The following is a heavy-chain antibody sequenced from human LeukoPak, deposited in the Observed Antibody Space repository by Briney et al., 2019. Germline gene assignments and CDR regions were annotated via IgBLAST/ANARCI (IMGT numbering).Heavy chain of an antibody. V-gene: IGHV4-38-2*01. CDR2: IYHSGST. J-gene: IGHJ5*02. D-gene: IGHD3-10*01. Sequence: PSETLSLTCAVSGYSISSGYYWGWIRQPPGKGLEWIGSIYHSGSTYYNPSLKSRVTISVDTSKNQFSLKLSSVTAADTAVYYCARITMVRGVISRFDPWGQGTLVTVSS. CDR1: GYSISSGYY. CDR3: ARITMVRGVISRFDP.